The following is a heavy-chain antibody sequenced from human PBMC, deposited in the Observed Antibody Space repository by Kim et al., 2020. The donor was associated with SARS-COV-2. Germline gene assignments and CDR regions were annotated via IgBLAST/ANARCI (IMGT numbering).Heavy chain of an antibody. D-gene: IGHD3-9*01. V-gene: IGHV4-39*01. CDR2: IYYSGST. CDR1: GGSISSSSYY. CDR3: ARLSAVLRYFDWLFGPSDY. J-gene: IGHJ4*02. Sequence: SETLSLTCTVSGGSISSSSYYWGWIRQPPGKGLEWIGSIYYSGSTYYNPSLKSRVTISVDTSKNQFSLKLSSVTAADTAVYYCARLSAVLRYFDWLFGPSDYGGQGTLVTVSS.